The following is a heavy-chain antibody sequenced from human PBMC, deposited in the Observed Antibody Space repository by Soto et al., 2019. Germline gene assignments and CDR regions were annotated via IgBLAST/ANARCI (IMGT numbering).Heavy chain of an antibody. CDR3: ARDIGLYCSGGSCYSCDY. V-gene: IGHV3-21*01. D-gene: IGHD2-15*01. Sequence: EVQLVESGGGPVKPGGSLRLSCAASGFTFSSYSMNWVRQAPGKGLEWVSSISSSSSYIYYADSVKGRFTISRDNAKNSLYLQMNSLRAEDTAVYYCARDIGLYCSGGSCYSCDYWGQGTLVTVSS. J-gene: IGHJ4*02. CDR1: GFTFSSYS. CDR2: ISSSSSYI.